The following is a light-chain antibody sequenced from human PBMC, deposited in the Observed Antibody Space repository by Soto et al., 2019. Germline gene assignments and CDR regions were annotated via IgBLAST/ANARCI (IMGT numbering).Light chain of an antibody. CDR3: QVWETISDHVF. J-gene: IGLJ7*01. CDR1: NIGSKI. V-gene: IGLV3-21*02. Sequence: SYVLTQPPSVSVAPGETAGITCGGNNIGSKIVHWYQQRPGQAPVLVVYDDSAQPSVIPERFSGSNSGNTATLTISRVEAGDEADYYCQVWETISDHVFFGGGTQLTVL. CDR2: DDS.